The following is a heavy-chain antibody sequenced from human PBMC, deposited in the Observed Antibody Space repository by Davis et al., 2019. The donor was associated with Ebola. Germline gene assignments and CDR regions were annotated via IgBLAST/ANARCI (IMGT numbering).Heavy chain of an antibody. CDR2: INHSGRT. Sequence: PSETLSLTCAAYGGSLSGYYWTWTRQSPGKGLEWIGEINHSGRTNYNPSPKSRVTISLDTSKNQFSLKLSSVTAADTALYYCAGIRGQWLEDWGQGTLVTVSS. D-gene: IGHD6-19*01. CDR3: AGIRGQWLED. CDR1: GGSLSGYY. J-gene: IGHJ4*02. V-gene: IGHV4-34*01.